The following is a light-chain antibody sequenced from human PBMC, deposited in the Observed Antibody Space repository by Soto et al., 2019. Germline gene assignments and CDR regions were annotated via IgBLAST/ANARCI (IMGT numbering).Light chain of an antibody. Sequence: QSVLTQPRSASGSPGQSVAISCTGTSSDVGGYDYVSWYQQHPGKAPKLMIYDVSKRPSGVPDRFSGSKSGNTASLTVSGLQAEDEADHYCSSYAGTYIVFGTGTKVTVL. CDR3: SSYAGTYIV. CDR1: SSDVGGYDY. J-gene: IGLJ1*01. V-gene: IGLV2-8*01. CDR2: DVS.